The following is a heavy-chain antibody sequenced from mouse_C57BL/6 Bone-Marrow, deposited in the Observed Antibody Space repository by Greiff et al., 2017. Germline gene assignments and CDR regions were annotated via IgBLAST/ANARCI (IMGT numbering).Heavy chain of an antibody. D-gene: IGHD6-1*01. CDR2: IWGGGST. Sequence: VQLQQPGPGLVAPSPSLSITCTASGFSLTSYCVTWVRQPPGKGLEWLGVIWGGGSTNYNSAIMSSLRISKDNSKSQVILKMNSLQTDDTAMYYCAKRLFGDAMDYWGQGTSVTVSA. CDR1: GFSLTSYC. CDR3: AKRLFGDAMDY. V-gene: IGHV2-9*01. J-gene: IGHJ4*01.